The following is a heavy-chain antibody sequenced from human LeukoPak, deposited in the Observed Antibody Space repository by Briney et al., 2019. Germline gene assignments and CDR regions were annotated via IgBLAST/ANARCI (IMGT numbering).Heavy chain of an antibody. V-gene: IGHV3-30*18. Sequence: PGGSLRLSCAASGFIFSSCSMHWVRQAPGKGLEWVAVISYDGSNKYYADSVKGRFTISRDNSKNTLYLQMNSLRAEDTAVYHCAKHVVTRLWYFDLWGRGTLVTVSS. J-gene: IGHJ2*01. CDR1: GFIFSSCS. D-gene: IGHD2-21*02. CDR2: ISYDGSNK. CDR3: AKHVVTRLWYFDL.